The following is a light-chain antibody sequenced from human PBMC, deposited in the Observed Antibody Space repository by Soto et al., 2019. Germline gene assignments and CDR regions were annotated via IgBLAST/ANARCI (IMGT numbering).Light chain of an antibody. J-gene: IGLJ3*02. CDR2: EVS. CDR1: SSDVGGYKY. CDR3: SSYAGSNNWV. Sequence: QSVLTQPPSASGSPGQSVTIPCIGTSSDVGGYKYVSWYQQHPGKAPKLMIYEVSKRPSGVPDRFSGSKSGNTASLTVSGLQAEDEADYYCSSYAGSNNWVFGGGTKLTVL. V-gene: IGLV2-8*01.